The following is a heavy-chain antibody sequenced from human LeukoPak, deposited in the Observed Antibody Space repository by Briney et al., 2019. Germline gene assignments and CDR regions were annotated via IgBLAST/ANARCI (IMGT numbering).Heavy chain of an antibody. J-gene: IGHJ4*02. CDR1: GYTFTAFY. CDR2: IYPSSGVT. CDR3: ASSPPFFGDYNVVY. D-gene: IGHD4-17*01. V-gene: IGHV1-2*06. Sequence: GASVKVSCKASGYTFTAFYLHWVRQAPGQGLEWMGRIYPSSGVTKYAQKFQGRITMTRDTSISTAYMELSGLRSDDTAVYYCASSPPFFGDYNVVYWGQGTLVTVSS.